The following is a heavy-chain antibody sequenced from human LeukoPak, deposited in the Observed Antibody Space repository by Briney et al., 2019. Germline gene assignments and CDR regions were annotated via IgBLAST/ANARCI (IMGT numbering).Heavy chain of an antibody. CDR2: IKSKTDGGTT. D-gene: IGHD3-3*01. Sequence: GRSLRLSCAASGFTFSSYAMHWVRQAPGKGLEWVGRIKSKTDGGTTDYAAPVKGRFTISRDDSKNTLYLQMNSLKTEDTAVYYCTTARRFLEWTMDYWGQGTLVTVSS. CDR3: TTARRFLEWTMDY. CDR1: GFTFSSYA. J-gene: IGHJ4*02. V-gene: IGHV3-15*01.